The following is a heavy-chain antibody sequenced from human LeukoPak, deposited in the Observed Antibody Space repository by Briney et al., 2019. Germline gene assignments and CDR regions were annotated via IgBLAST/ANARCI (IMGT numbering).Heavy chain of an antibody. D-gene: IGHD3-16*02. J-gene: IGHJ4*02. CDR2: ISGGDGTS. Sequence: GGSLRLSCAASGFTFNSFAMNWVRQAPGKGLEWVSSISGGDGTSHYADFVKGRFTISRDNSKNTLYLQMNSLRAEDTAAYYCAKSLGVGGYTRYKGFDQWGQGTLVVVSS. CDR1: GFTFNSFA. CDR3: AKSLGVGGYTRYKGFDQ. V-gene: IGHV3-23*01.